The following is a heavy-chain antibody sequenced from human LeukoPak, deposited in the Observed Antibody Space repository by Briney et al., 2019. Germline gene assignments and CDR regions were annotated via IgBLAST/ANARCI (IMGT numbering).Heavy chain of an antibody. V-gene: IGHV3-30*04. Sequence: GRSLRLSCVASGFTSNIYAMHWVRQAPGKGLEWVAVLSFDGATKYYADSVKGRFTISRDNSENTLYLQMNSLRVGDTAVYFCARAAYCTGTICSRLDYWGQGTQVAVSS. CDR3: ARAAYCTGTICSRLDY. D-gene: IGHD2-8*02. J-gene: IGHJ4*02. CDR1: GFTSNIYA. CDR2: LSFDGATK.